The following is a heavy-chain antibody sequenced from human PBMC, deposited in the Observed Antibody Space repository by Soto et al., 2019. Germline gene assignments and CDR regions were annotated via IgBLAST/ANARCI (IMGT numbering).Heavy chain of an antibody. CDR2: ISTYSGDT. Sequence: QVHLVQSGVEVKTPGASVKVSCQASGYTFFTYDISWVRQAPGQGLEWMGWISTYSGDTKYAQKFQGRVTMTTDTSTTTAYLELRSLRSDDTVVYYCARHHGPTTSENGFDPWGQGTLVTVSS. D-gene: IGHD5-12*01. J-gene: IGHJ5*02. CDR1: GYTFFTYD. CDR3: ARHHGPTTSENGFDP. V-gene: IGHV1-18*01.